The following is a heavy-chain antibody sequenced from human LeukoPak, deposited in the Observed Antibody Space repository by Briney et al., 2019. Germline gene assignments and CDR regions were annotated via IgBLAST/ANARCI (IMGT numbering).Heavy chain of an antibody. CDR2: IIHIFGTA. J-gene: IGHJ4*02. V-gene: IGHV1-69*06. CDR3: ARSSIIAAAGPYYFDY. D-gene: IGHD6-13*01. CDR1: GGTFSSYA. Sequence: SVKVSCKASGGTFSSYAISWVRQAPGQGLEWMGGIIHIFGTANYAQKFQGRVTITADKSTSTAYMELSGLRSEDTAVYYCARSSIIAAAGPYYFDYWGQGTLVTVSS.